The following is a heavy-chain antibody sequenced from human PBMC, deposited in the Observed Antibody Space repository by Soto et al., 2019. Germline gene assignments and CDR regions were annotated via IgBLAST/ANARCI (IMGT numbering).Heavy chain of an antibody. V-gene: IGHV1-69*06. CDR2: IIPIFGTA. CDR3: ARDPSYEASYYYGMDV. J-gene: IGHJ6*02. Sequence: GASVKVSCKASGGTFSSYAISWVRQAPGQGLEWMGGIIPIFGTANYAQKFQGRVTITADKSTSTAYMELSSLRSEDTVVYYCARDPSYEASYYYGMDVWGQGTTVTVSS. CDR1: GGTFSSYA. D-gene: IGHD5-12*01.